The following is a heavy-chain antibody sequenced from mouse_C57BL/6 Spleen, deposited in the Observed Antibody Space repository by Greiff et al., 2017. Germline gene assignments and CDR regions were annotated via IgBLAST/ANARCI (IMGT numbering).Heavy chain of an antibody. D-gene: IGHD2-4*01. V-gene: IGHV1-42*01. CDR3: ARRDYAGGMDY. CDR2: LNPSTGGT. Sequence: VQLQQSGPELVKPGASVKISCKASGYSFTGYYLNWVKQSPEKSLEWIGELNPSTGGTTYNQTFTAKATLPVDKSSSTAYMQLKSLTSEDSAVYYGARRDYAGGMDYWGQGTSVTVSS. J-gene: IGHJ4*01. CDR1: GYSFTGYY.